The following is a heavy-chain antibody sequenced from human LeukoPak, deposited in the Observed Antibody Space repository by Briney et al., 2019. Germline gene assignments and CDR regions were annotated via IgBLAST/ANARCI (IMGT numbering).Heavy chain of an antibody. V-gene: IGHV4-39*01. CDR2: IYDSGST. J-gene: IGHJ4*02. CDR1: GGSIRSSYYY. Sequence: PSETLSLTCTVSGGSIRSSYYYWGWIRQPPGKGLEWIGSIYDSGSTYYNPSLKSRVTMSVDTSKNQFSLKLSSVTAADTAVYYCARHAYYYDSSGYYYYFDYWGQGTLVTVSS. CDR3: ARHAYYYDSSGYYYYFDY. D-gene: IGHD3-22*01.